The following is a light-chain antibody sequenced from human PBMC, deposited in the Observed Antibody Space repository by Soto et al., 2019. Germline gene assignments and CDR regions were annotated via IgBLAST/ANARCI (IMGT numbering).Light chain of an antibody. J-gene: IGKJ5*01. CDR1: QSVSSN. V-gene: IGKV3-15*01. Sequence: EVVMTQSPATLSVSPGERATLSCRASQSVSSNLAWYQQKHGQAPRLLIYGASTRATGIPARFSGSGSGIEFTLTISSLQSEDFAVYYCQQYDNWPPITFGQGTRLGIK. CDR2: GAS. CDR3: QQYDNWPPIT.